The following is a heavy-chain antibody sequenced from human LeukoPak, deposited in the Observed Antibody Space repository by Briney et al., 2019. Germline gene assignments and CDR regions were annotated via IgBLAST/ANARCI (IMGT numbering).Heavy chain of an antibody. Sequence: SQTLSLTCTVSGGSISSGDYYWSWIRQPPGKGLEWIAYISHSGGTYYNPSLKSRATISLDTSRNQFSLKLSSVTAADTAVYCCASLTRTVTTYYFDYWGQGTLVTVSS. CDR3: ASLTRTVTTYYFDY. J-gene: IGHJ4*02. CDR1: GGSISSGDYY. D-gene: IGHD4-17*01. V-gene: IGHV4-30-4*01. CDR2: ISHSGGT.